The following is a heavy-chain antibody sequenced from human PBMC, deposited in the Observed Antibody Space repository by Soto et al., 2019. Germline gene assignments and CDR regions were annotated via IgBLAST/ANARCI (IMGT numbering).Heavy chain of an antibody. CDR2: IYWDDNK. Sequence: QITLKESGPTLVKPTQTLTLTCTFSGFSLSTSGVGVGWIRQPPGKALEWLALIYWDDNKLYSPSLKTRLTITKATSNSQVFLTLTTMDPVDTATYYWTRRHSYGELDYWGQGTLVTVFS. D-gene: IGHD4-17*01. CDR3: TRRHSYGELDY. J-gene: IGHJ4*02. V-gene: IGHV2-5*02. CDR1: GFSLSTSGVG.